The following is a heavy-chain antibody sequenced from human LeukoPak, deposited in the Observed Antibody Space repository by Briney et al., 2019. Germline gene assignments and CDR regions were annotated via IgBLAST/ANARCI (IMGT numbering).Heavy chain of an antibody. CDR1: GLSLTTHG. CDR2: IWYGESNK. J-gene: IGHJ3*02. D-gene: IGHD2-2*01. V-gene: IGHV3-30*02. Sequence: GGSLRLSCAASGLSLTTHGMNWVRQAPGKGLEWVAVIWYGESNKYYADSVKGRFTISRDNSKNTLYLQMNSLRAEDTAVYYCAKGATSCSSTSCPDTFDIWGQGTMVTVSS. CDR3: AKGATSCSSTSCPDTFDI.